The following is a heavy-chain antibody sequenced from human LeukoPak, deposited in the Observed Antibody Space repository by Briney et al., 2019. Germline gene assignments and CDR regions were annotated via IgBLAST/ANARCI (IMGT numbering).Heavy chain of an antibody. CDR1: GGSFSGYY. V-gene: IGHV4-34*01. CDR2: INHSGST. J-gene: IGHJ4*02. Sequence: SETLSLTCAVYGGSFSGYYWSWIRQPPGKGLEWIGEINHSGSTNYNPSLKSRVTISVDTSKNQFSLKLSSVTAADTAVYYCARGLWLQYWGQGTLVTVFS. D-gene: IGHD5-24*01. CDR3: ARGLWLQY.